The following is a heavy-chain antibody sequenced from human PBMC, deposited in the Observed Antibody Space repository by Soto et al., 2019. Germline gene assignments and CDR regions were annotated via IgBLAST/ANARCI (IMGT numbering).Heavy chain of an antibody. V-gene: IGHV3-23*01. J-gene: IGHJ4*02. CDR3: AKAISGYYAPSDY. Sequence: PSETLSLTCIVSGGSISSGGYYWSWIRQAPGKGLEWVSVISDSGGSTYYADSVKGRFTISRDNSKSALYLQMNSLRGDDTAIYYCAKAISGYYAPSDYWGQGTQVTVSS. CDR1: GGSISSGGYY. CDR2: ISDSGGST. D-gene: IGHD3-22*01.